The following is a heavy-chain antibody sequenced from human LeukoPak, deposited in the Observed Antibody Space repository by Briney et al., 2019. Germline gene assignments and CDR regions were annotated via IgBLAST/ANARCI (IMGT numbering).Heavy chain of an antibody. J-gene: IGHJ4*02. CDR1: GGSVSSGTYY. D-gene: IGHD1-7*01. CDR2: IYYSGTT. CDR3: ARETSVARSFDY. V-gene: IGHV4-61*01. Sequence: SETLSLTCTVSGGSVSSGTYYWSWIRQPPGKGLEWIGYIYYSGTTNYNPSLKSRVTISVDTSKNQFSLKLSSVTAADTAVYYCARETSVARSFDYWGQGTLVTVSS.